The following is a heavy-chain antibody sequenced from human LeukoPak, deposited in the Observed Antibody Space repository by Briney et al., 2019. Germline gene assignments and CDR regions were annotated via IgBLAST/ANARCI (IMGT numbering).Heavy chain of an antibody. Sequence: RESLTLACAVAGFSFSSYSMNWVRQAPGEGLEWVSSISSSSSYIYYADSVQGRFTIARDNAKNSLYLQMNSLRAEDRAVYCCASALVPDWAQGTLVTVSS. CDR1: GFSFSSYS. CDR3: ASALVPD. V-gene: IGHV3-21*01. J-gene: IGHJ4*02. CDR2: ISSSSSYI. D-gene: IGHD6-13*01.